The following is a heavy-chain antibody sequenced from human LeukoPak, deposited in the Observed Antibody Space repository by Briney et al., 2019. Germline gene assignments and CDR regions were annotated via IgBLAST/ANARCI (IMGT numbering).Heavy chain of an antibody. Sequence: GGSLRLSCSASGLPFSSYAIHGVRPAPGKGLDYVSAISDSCGSTYYADSVQRRFTISRVTSTNPLYLHMSSLRAHAPAVYFCLREQSFGPYGMDAWGPGTPVT. D-gene: IGHD3-16*01. V-gene: IGHV3-64D*09. CDR3: LREQSFGPYGMDA. CDR2: ISDSCGST. CDR1: GLPFSSYA. J-gene: IGHJ6*02.